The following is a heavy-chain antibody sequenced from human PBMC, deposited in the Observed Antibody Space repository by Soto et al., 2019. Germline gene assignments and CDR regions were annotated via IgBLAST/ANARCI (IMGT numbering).Heavy chain of an antibody. Sequence: PGGSLRLSCAASGFTFSSYTMNWVRQAPGKGLEWVSSISSSGDYIYYADSVKGRFTISRDNAKNSLYLQMSSLRAGDTAMFYCARGDAYNSFDYWGQGALDTVSS. CDR3: ARGDAYNSFDY. CDR1: GFTFSSYT. V-gene: IGHV3-21*01. CDR2: ISSSGDYI. D-gene: IGHD1-1*01. J-gene: IGHJ4*02.